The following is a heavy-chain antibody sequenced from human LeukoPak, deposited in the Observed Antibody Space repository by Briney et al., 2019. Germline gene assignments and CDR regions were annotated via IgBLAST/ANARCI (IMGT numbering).Heavy chain of an antibody. CDR3: ASDIVATITPLNY. CDR2: IIPIFGTA. Sequence: ASVKVSCKASGGTFSSYAISWVRQAPGQGLEWMGGIIPIFGTANYAQKFQGRVTITADESTSTAYMELSSLRSEDTAMYYCASDIVATITPLNYWGQGTLVTVSS. J-gene: IGHJ4*02. D-gene: IGHD5-12*01. V-gene: IGHV1-69*01. CDR1: GGTFSSYA.